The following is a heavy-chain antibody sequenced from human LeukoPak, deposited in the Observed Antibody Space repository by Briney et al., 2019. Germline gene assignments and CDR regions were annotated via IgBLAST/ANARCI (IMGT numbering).Heavy chain of an antibody. D-gene: IGHD3-22*01. J-gene: IGHJ4*02. CDR3: ARAYYDSSGYPSEDY. V-gene: IGHV4-39*07. CDR2: IYYSGST. Sequence: PSETLSLTCTVSGGSISSSSYYWGWIRQPPGKGLEWFGRIYYSGSTYYNPSLKRRVTISVDTSKNQCSLKLSSVTAADTAVYYCARAYYDSSGYPSEDYWGQGTLVTVSS. CDR1: GGSISSSSYY.